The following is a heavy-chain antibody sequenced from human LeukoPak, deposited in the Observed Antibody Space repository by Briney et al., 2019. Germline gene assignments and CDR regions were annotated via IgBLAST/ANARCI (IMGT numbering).Heavy chain of an antibody. CDR3: ARTRRQKQVLLWFRETHNWFDP. V-gene: IGHV1-8*01. CDR1: VYTFTSYD. CDR2: MNPNSGNT. Sequence: ASVKVSCKSSVYTFTSYDINWVRQATGQGLEWMGWMNPNSGNTGYAQKFRGRVTMTRNTSISTAYMELSSLRSEDTAVYYCARTRRQKQVLLWFRETHNWFDPWGQGTLVTVSS. J-gene: IGHJ5*02. D-gene: IGHD3-10*01.